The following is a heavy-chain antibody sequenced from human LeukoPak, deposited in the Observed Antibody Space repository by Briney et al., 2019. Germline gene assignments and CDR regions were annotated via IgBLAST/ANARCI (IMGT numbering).Heavy chain of an antibody. V-gene: IGHV1-2*02. J-gene: IGHJ4*02. CDR1: GYTFTGYY. CDR3: AREGHNSGTYSFAF. Sequence: ASVKVSCKASGYTFTGYYMHWVRQAPGQGLEWMGWINPNSGGTNYAQKFQGRVTMTRDTSISTAYMELSRLRSDDTAVYYCAREGHNSGTYSFAFWGQGTLVTVSS. CDR2: INPNSGGT. D-gene: IGHD3-10*01.